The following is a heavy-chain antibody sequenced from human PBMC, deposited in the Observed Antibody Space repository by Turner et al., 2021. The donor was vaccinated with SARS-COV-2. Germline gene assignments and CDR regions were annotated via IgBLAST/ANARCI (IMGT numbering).Heavy chain of an antibody. D-gene: IGHD5-18*01. CDR1: GYTFTDYS. CDR3: ATDSYGTL. CDR2: INPNSGGT. J-gene: IGHJ4*02. Sequence: VLLLQSGAVVTRPGASVTVSCLASGYTFTDYSMHWVRQAPGQGLEWMGWINPNSGGTNCAKKLQGRVTMTRDTSISTANMELSRLRADDTAVYYCATDSYGTLWGQGTLVTVSS. V-gene: IGHV1-2*02.